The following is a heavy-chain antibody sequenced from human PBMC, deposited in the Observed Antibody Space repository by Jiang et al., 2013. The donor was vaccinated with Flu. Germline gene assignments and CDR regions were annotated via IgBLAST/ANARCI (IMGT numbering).Heavy chain of an antibody. CDR3: ARDTSATTLYYYGMDV. V-gene: IGHV1-3*01. D-gene: IGHD4-17*01. CDR1: GYTLTELS. J-gene: IGHJ6*02. CDR2: INAGNGNT. Sequence: SGAEVKKPGASVKVSCKVSGYTLTELSMHWVRQAPGKGLEWMGWINAGNGNTKYSQKFQGRVTITRDTSASTAYMELSSLRSEDTAVYYCARDTSATTLYYYGMDVWGQGTTVTVSS.